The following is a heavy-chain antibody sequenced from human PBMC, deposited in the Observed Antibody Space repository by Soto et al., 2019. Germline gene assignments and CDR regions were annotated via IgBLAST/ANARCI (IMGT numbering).Heavy chain of an antibody. J-gene: IGHJ3*02. CDR2: IYPGDSDT. V-gene: IGHV5-51*01. CDR3: ARHPPTYYDILIGSDCAFDI. CDR1: GYSFTNYW. Sequence: GESLKISCKGSGYSFTNYWIAWVRQMPGKGLEWMGIIYPGDSDTRYSPSFQGQVSISADKSISTAYLQWSSLKASDAAMYYCARHPPTYYDILIGSDCAFDIWGRGTVVTVSS. D-gene: IGHD3-9*01.